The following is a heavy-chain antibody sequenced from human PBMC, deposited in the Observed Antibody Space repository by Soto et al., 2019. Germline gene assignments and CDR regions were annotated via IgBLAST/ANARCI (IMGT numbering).Heavy chain of an antibody. CDR2: IYYSGST. V-gene: IGHV4-59*01. J-gene: IGHJ4*02. Sequence: QVQLQESGPGLVKPSETLSLTCTVSGGSISSYYWSWIRQPPGKGLEWIGYIYYSGSTNYNPSLKSRVTISEDTSKNQFSLKLSSVTAADTAVYYCASSDYYDSSGSSLDFDYWGQGTLVTVSS. CDR3: ASSDYYDSSGSSLDFDY. CDR1: GGSISSYY. D-gene: IGHD3-22*01.